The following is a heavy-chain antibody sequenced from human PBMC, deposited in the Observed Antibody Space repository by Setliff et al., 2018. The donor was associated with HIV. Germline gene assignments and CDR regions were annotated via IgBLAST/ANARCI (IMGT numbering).Heavy chain of an antibody. CDR1: GYTFDKYY. CDR3: ARRNDYYYYMDV. Sequence: GESLKISCQGSGYTFDKYYIAWVRQMSGKGLEWMGLIYPDDSYTTYSPAFEGHVTFSADKSNSTAYLQWSSLKASDTAMYYCARRNDYYYYMDVWGAGTTVTVSS. V-gene: IGHV5-51*01. J-gene: IGHJ6*03. CDR2: IYPDDSYT.